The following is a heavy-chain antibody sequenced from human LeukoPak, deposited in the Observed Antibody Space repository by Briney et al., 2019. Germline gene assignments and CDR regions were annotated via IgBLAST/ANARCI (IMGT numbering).Heavy chain of an antibody. Sequence: SETLSLTCTVSGGSISTSNYYWGWIRQPPGKGLEWIGNIFYSGSTYYSPSLRSRVTISVDTSKNQFSLKLSSVTAADTAVYYCARSQWLVRNSGAYGYWGQGTLVTVSS. CDR1: GGSISTSNYY. CDR2: IFYSGST. CDR3: ARSQWLVRNSGAYGY. V-gene: IGHV4-39*07. J-gene: IGHJ4*02. D-gene: IGHD6-19*01.